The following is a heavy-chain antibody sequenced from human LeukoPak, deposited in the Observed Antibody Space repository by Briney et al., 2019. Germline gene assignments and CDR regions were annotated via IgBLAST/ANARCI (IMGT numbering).Heavy chain of an antibody. CDR2: IYYSGST. D-gene: IGHD3-22*01. Sequence: SETLSLTCTVSGGSISSYYWSWIRQPPGKGLEWIGYIYYSGSTNYNPSLKSRVTISVDTSKNQFSLKLSSVTAADTTVYYCARGIYYDSSGYYPYYYYYYGMDVWGQGTTVTVSS. CDR1: GGSISSYY. V-gene: IGHV4-59*01. J-gene: IGHJ6*02. CDR3: ARGIYYDSSGYYPYYYYYYGMDV.